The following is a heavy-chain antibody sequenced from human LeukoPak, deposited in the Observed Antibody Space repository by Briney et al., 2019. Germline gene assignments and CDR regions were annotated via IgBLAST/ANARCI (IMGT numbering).Heavy chain of an antibody. CDR1: GFTFSSYG. D-gene: IGHD1-26*01. CDR3: ARDYKKGGTMTTCYFDY. Sequence: GRSLRLSCAASGFTFSSYGMHWVRQAPGKGLEWVAVIWYDGSNKYYADSVKGRFTISRDNSKNTLYLQMNSLRAEDTAVYYCARDYKKGGTMTTCYFDYWGQGTLVTVSS. CDR2: IWYDGSNK. V-gene: IGHV3-33*01. J-gene: IGHJ4*02.